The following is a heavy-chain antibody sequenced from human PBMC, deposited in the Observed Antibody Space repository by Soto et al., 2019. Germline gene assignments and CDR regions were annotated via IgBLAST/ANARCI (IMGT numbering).Heavy chain of an antibody. CDR3: ARDYDILTGHYVMDV. CDR1: GGSISSGDYY. J-gene: IGHJ6*02. V-gene: IGHV4-30-4*01. Sequence: QVQLQESGPGLVKPSQTLSLTCTVSGGSISSGDYYWSWIRQPPGKGLEWIGYIYYSGSTYYNPSLKSRITISVDPSRNQFSLKLSSVTAADTAVYYCARDYDILTGHYVMDVWGQGTTVTVSS. CDR2: IYYSGST. D-gene: IGHD3-9*01.